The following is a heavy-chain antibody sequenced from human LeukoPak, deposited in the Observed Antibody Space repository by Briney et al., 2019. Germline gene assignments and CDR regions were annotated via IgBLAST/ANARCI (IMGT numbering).Heavy chain of an antibody. CDR1: GFTFSSYS. V-gene: IGHV3-48*01. CDR2: ISSSSSTI. Sequence: GGSLRLSCAASGFTFSSYSMNWVRQAPGKGLEWVSHISSSSSTIYYADSVKGRLTISRDNAKNSLYLQMNSLRAEDTAVYYCARESAVYFDYWGQGTLVTVSS. CDR3: ARESAVYFDY. D-gene: IGHD4/OR15-4a*01. J-gene: IGHJ4*02.